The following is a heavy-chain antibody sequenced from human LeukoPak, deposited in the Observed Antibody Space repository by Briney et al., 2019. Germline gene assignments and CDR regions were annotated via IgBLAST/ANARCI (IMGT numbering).Heavy chain of an antibody. V-gene: IGHV4-34*01. CDR3: ARGPIVVVPYYFDY. D-gene: IGHD3-22*01. CDR2: INHSGST. J-gene: IGHJ4*02. Sequence: SETLSLTCAVYGGSFSGYYRSWIRQPPGKGLEWIGEINHSGSTNYNPSLKSRVTMSVDTSKNQFSLNLSSVTAADTAVYYCARGPIVVVPYYFDYWGQGTLVTVSS. CDR1: GGSFSGYY.